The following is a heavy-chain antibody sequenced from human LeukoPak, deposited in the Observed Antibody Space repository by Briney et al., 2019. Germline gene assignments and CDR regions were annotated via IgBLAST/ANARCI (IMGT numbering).Heavy chain of an antibody. CDR1: GGSISSISHY. CDR3: ARLRRDSDYYDY. J-gene: IGHJ4*02. CDR2: IYYSGST. V-gene: IGHV4-39*01. D-gene: IGHD2-15*01. Sequence: PSETLSLTCTVSGGSISSISHYWGWIRQPPGKGLEWIGSIYYSGSTYYNPSLKSRVTISVDTTKNQFSQKLSSVTAADTVVYYCARLRRDSDYYDYWGQGTLVTVSS.